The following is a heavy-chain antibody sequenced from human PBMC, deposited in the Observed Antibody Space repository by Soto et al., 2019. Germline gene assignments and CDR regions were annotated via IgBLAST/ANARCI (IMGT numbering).Heavy chain of an antibody. J-gene: IGHJ3*02. Sequence: ASVKVSCKASGCTFSSYAISWVRQAPGQGLEWMGGIIPICGTTNYAQKVQGRVTITTDESTSTAYMELSSLRSEDTAVYYCARDRYYDSLDAFDIWGQGTMVTVSS. CDR2: IIPICGTT. D-gene: IGHD3-22*01. V-gene: IGHV1-69*05. CDR3: ARDRYYDSLDAFDI. CDR1: GCTFSSYA.